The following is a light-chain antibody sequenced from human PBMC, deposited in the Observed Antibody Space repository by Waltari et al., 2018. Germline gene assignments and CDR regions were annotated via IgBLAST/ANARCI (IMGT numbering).Light chain of an antibody. J-gene: IGLJ2*01. Sequence: QSVLTQPPSVSAAPGQKVTISCSGSSSNIANRYVSWYQQLPGTAPKLLIYENNRRPSGIPDRFSGAKSGTSVTLDITGLQTGDEADYYCGSWDTSLSSWVFGGGTKVTVL. CDR3: GSWDTSLSSWV. CDR2: ENN. V-gene: IGLV1-51*02. CDR1: SSNIANRY.